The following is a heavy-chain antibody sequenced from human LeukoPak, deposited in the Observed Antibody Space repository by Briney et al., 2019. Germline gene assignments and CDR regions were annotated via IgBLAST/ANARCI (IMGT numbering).Heavy chain of an antibody. Sequence: GVPVTLSCAASRFTLYTYSMKGLPHAPGKGLEGLLYMCSTGHTIYSADSVKGRFTISRDNAKNSLFLQMNSLRDEDTSVYYCARGGYCSSSNCFANAFDIWGQGTMVTVSS. CDR3: ARGGYCSSSNCFANAFDI. CDR2: MCSTGHTI. CDR1: RFTLYTYS. D-gene: IGHD2-2*01. V-gene: IGHV3-48*02. J-gene: IGHJ3*02.